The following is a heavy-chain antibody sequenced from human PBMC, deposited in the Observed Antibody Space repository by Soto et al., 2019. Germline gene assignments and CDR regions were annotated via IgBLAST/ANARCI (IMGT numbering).Heavy chain of an antibody. J-gene: IGHJ4*02. CDR3: ARQSWSLSLTGATYFEF. V-gene: IGHV5-51*01. CDR2: IYPADSDT. Sequence: GESLKISCKGSGYSFSNYWIGWVRQIPGKGLEWMGMIYPADSDTKYSPSFEGQVTISADRSISTAYLQWSGLKASDTAMYYCARQSWSLSLTGATYFEFWGQGALVTVSS. D-gene: IGHD1-7*01. CDR1: GYSFSNYW.